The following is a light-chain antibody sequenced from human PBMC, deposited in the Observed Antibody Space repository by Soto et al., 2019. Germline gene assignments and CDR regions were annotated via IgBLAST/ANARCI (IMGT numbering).Light chain of an antibody. Sequence: EIVLTQSPGTLSLSPGERATLSCRASQSVSSSYLAWYQQKPGQAPRLLIYGTSSRATGIPDRFSGSGSGTDFTLTISRLEPEDFAMYYCQQYGNSPSTFGQGTKVDIK. CDR1: QSVSSSY. J-gene: IGKJ1*01. CDR2: GTS. CDR3: QQYGNSPST. V-gene: IGKV3-20*01.